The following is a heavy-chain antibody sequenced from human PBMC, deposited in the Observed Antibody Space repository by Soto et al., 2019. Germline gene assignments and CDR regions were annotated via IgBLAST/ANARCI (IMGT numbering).Heavy chain of an antibody. CDR1: GDTFSSND. J-gene: IGHJ6*02. CDR3: ARSPYRPGGMDV. D-gene: IGHD1-26*01. CDR2: ISAYNGDT. Sequence: ASVKVSCKASGDTFSSNDISWVRQAPGQGLEWMGWISAYNGDTKNAQKFQGRVTMTTDTSTSTAYMELRRLRSDDTAVYYCARSPYRPGGMDVWGQGTTVTVSS. V-gene: IGHV1-18*04.